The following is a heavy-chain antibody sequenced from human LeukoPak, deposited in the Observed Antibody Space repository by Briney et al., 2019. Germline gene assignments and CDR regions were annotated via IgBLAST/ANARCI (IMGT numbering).Heavy chain of an antibody. CDR3: VRPYYYYHYGMDV. Sequence: GGSLRLSCAASGFTFSRYWMSWVRQAPGKGLEWVANIKQDGSEKYYVDSVKGRFTISRDNAKNSLYLQMNSLRAEDTAVYYCVRPYYYYHYGMDVWGQGTTVTVSS. CDR1: GFTFSRYW. V-gene: IGHV3-7*01. CDR2: IKQDGSEK. J-gene: IGHJ6*02.